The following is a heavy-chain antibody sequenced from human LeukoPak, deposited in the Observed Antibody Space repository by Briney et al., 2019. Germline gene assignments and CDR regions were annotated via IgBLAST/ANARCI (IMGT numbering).Heavy chain of an antibody. CDR1: GFTFSVYW. V-gene: IGHV3-74*01. J-gene: IGHJ6*02. Sequence: GGSLRLSCAASGFTFSVYWMHWVRQAPGKGLVWVSGISSDGTATRYADFVKGRFTISRDNAKNTLSLQMNSLRVEDTAMYYCARDSAYAMDVWGQGTTVTVSS. CDR3: ARDSAYAMDV. CDR2: ISSDGTAT.